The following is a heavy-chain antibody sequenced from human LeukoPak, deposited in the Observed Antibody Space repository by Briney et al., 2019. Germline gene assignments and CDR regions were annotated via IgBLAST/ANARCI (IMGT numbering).Heavy chain of an antibody. CDR3: ARSITIFGVVNSNWFDP. J-gene: IGHJ5*02. CDR1: GGSISSYY. CDR2: IYYSGST. Sequence: PSETLSLTCTVSGGSISSYYWSWIRQPPGKGLEYIGYIYYSGSTNYNPSLKSRVTISVDKSKNQFSLRLTSVTAADTAVYYCARSITIFGVVNSNWFDPWGQGILVTVSS. D-gene: IGHD3-3*01. V-gene: IGHV4-59*12.